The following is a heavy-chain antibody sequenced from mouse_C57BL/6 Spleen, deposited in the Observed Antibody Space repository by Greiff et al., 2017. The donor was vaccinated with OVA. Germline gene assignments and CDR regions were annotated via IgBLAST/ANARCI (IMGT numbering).Heavy chain of an antibody. V-gene: IGHV1-61*01. CDR1: GYTFTSYW. CDR3: ARWRGDWDKYFDY. CDR2: IYPSDSET. Sequence: VQLQQPGAELVRPGSSVKLSCKASGYTFTSYWMDWVKQRPGQGLEWIGNIYPSDSETHYNQKFEDKATLTVDKSSSTAYMQLSSLTSEDSAVYYCARWRGDWDKYFDYWGQGTTRTVSS. D-gene: IGHD4-1*01. J-gene: IGHJ2*01.